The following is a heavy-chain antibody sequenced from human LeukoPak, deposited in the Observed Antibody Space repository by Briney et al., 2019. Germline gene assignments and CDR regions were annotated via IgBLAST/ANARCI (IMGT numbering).Heavy chain of an antibody. Sequence: PSETLSLTCTVSGGSISSGSYYWSWIRQPAGKGLEWIGRIYTSGSTNYNPSLKSRVTISVDTSKNQFSLKLSSVTAADTAVYYCARDGGGYCSSTSCNWFDPWGQGTLVTVSS. D-gene: IGHD2-2*01. CDR2: IYTSGST. CDR1: GGSISSGSYY. J-gene: IGHJ5*02. V-gene: IGHV4-61*02. CDR3: ARDGGGYCSSTSCNWFDP.